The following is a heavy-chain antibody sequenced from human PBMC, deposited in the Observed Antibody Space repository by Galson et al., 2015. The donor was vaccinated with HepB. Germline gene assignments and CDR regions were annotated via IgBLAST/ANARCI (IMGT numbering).Heavy chain of an antibody. CDR2: IRGSSSYI. D-gene: IGHD4-17*01. CDR1: GFTFSDYY. V-gene: IGHV3-11*06. Sequence: SLRLSCAASGFTFSDYYMSWIRQAPGKGLEWVSHIRGSSSYINYADSVKGRFTISRDNARNSLYLQMNSLRGDDTAVYYCARGGYGDHRFDPWGQGTLVTVSS. CDR3: ARGGYGDHRFDP. J-gene: IGHJ5*02.